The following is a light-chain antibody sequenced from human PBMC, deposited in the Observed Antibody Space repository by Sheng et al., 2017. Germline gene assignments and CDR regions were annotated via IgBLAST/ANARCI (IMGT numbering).Light chain of an antibody. Sequence: DIQMTQSPSSLSASVGDRVTITCRASQSISSYLNWYQQKPGKAPKLLIYAASSLQSGVPSRFSGSGSGTDFTLTISSLQPEDFATYYCQQSYSTWPFGQGDQGGNQT. CDR1: QSISSY. V-gene: IGKV1-39*01. CDR3: QQSYSTWP. CDR2: AAS. J-gene: IGKJ1*01.